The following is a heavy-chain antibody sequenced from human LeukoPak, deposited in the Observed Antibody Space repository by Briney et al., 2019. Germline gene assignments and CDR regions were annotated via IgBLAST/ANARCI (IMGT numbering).Heavy chain of an antibody. CDR2: IIPIFGTA. D-gene: IGHD1-7*01. Sequence: GSSVKVSCMTSGGTFSSYAIYWVRQAPGQGLEWMGGIIPIFGTAHYAQKFQGRVTITTDESTSTAYMELSSLRSEDTAVYYCARAHPYNWNYSGLDYWGQGTLVTVSS. J-gene: IGHJ4*02. V-gene: IGHV1-69*05. CDR1: GGTFSSYA. CDR3: ARAHPYNWNYSGLDY.